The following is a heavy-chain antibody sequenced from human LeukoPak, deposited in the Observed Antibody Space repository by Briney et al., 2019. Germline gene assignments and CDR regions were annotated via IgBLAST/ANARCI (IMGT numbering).Heavy chain of an antibody. CDR2: IKQDGSEK. CDR1: GFTFSRYW. J-gene: IGHJ5*02. D-gene: IGHD6-6*01. V-gene: IGHV3-7*01. Sequence: GGSLRLSCAASGFTFSRYWMSWVRQAPGKGLEWVANIKQDGSEKYYVDSEKGRFTISRDNAESSLYLQMNSLRAEDTAVYYCARLISSSSNWFDPWGQGTLVTVSS. CDR3: ARLISSSSNWFDP.